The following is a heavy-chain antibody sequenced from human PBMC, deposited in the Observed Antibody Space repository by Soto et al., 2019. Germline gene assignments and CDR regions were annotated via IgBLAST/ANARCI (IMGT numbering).Heavy chain of an antibody. J-gene: IGHJ5*02. CDR1: GGSISSSNW. V-gene: IGHV4-4*02. CDR3: ASLGYCSSTSCYTDWLKP. D-gene: IGHD2-2*02. CDR2: IYHSGST. Sequence: SETLSLTCAVCGGSISSSNWWSWVRQPPGKGLEWIGEIYHSGSTNYNPSLKSRVTISVDKSRNQFSLKLNSVAASDTALYYCASLGYCSSTSCYTDWLKPWGQGTLVTVSS.